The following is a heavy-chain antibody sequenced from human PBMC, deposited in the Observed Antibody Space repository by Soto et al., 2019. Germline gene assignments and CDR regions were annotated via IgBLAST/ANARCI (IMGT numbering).Heavy chain of an antibody. Sequence: SVKVSCKASGDTFSFYTINWVLQAPGLGLEWVGRINPILSMSNSAQKFQGRVTMTADKSTNTAYMELRSLRSEDTAMYFCATSYGSGYRAFDSWGQGALVTVS. CDR1: GDTFSFYT. CDR3: ATSYGSGYRAFDS. V-gene: IGHV1-69*02. J-gene: IGHJ4*02. D-gene: IGHD3-10*01. CDR2: INPILSMS.